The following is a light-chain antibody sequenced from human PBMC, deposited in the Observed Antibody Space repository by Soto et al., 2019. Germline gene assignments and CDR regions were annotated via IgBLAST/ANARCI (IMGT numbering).Light chain of an antibody. CDR2: GAS. CDR3: QQYGSSPPFT. Sequence: TQSPSSLSASVGDRVTITCQASQSVSRNFAWYQQKPGRALRLLIDGASTRATGIPDRFSGSGSGTDFTLTITGLEPEDLAVYYCQQYGSSPPFTFGQGTRLE. CDR1: QSVSRN. V-gene: IGKV3-20*01. J-gene: IGKJ5*01.